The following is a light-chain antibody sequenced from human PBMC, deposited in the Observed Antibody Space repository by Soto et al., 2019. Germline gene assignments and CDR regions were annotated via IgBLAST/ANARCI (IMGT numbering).Light chain of an antibody. CDR2: MAY. Sequence: DIQMTQSPSTLSASVGDTVTITCRASQNVGGWLAWFQQKQGKAPKLLIFMAYKLESGVPSRFSGSGSGTEFSLTIRGLQPDDFATYYCQQYDSNPFTFGPGTKVVIK. V-gene: IGKV1-5*03. J-gene: IGKJ3*01. CDR3: QQYDSNPFT. CDR1: QNVGGW.